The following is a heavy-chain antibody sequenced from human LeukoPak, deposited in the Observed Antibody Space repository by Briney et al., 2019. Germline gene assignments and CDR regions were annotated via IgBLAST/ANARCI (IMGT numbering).Heavy chain of an antibody. CDR3: ARVIIVGATGI. CDR1: GFTFSNYW. CDR2: IKEDGSDT. V-gene: IGHV3-7*05. D-gene: IGHD1-26*01. J-gene: IGHJ3*02. Sequence: SGESLKISCATSGFTFSNYWMTWVRQTPGKGLEWVANIKEDGSDTYYVDSVKGRFTISRDNAKNSLHLQMHSLRAEDTAVYYCARVIIVGATGIWGQGTMVTVSS.